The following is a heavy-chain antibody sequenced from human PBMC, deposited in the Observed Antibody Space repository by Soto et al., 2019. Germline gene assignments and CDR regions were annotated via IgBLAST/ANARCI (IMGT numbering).Heavy chain of an antibody. CDR2: IIPILGIA. J-gene: IGHJ3*02. Sequence: ASVKVSCKASGGTFSSYTISWVRQAPGQGLEWMGRIIPILGIANYAQKFQGRVTITADKSTSTAYMELSSLRSEDTAVYYCARGGDDGAFDIWGQGTMVTVSS. CDR1: GGTFSSYT. D-gene: IGHD4-17*01. CDR3: ARGGDDGAFDI. V-gene: IGHV1-69*02.